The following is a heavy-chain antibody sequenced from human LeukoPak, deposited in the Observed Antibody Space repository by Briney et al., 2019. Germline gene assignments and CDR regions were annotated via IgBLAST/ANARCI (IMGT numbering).Heavy chain of an antibody. CDR2: IYYSGST. V-gene: IGHV4-39*07. Sequence: SETLSLTCTVSGGSLSSSSYYWGWIRQPPGKGLEWIGSIYYSGSTYYNPSLKSRVTISVDTSKNQFSLKLSSVTAADTAVYYCARDRPIAAAGLDYWGQGTLVTVSS. CDR1: GGSLSSSSYY. D-gene: IGHD6-13*01. J-gene: IGHJ4*02. CDR3: ARDRPIAAAGLDY.